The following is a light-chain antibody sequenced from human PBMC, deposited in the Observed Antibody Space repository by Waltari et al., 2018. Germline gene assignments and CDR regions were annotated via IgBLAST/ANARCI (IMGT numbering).Light chain of an antibody. V-gene: IGLV1-51*02. CDR3: GTWDSSLSGAV. Sequence: QSVLTQPPSVSAAPGQRVTIACSGGPSNLGNNYVSWYRQFPGTAPNLLIYEDSERPSGVPGRFSGSKSGTSATLDITGLQAGDEADYYCGTWDSSLSGAVFGGGTHLTVL. J-gene: IGLJ7*01. CDR2: EDS. CDR1: PSNLGNNY.